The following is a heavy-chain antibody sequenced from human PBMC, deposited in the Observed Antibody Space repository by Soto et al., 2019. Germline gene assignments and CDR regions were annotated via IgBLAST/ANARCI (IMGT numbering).Heavy chain of an antibody. CDR3: ARRWGDYFDY. Sequence: SETLSLTCTVSGDSISSYYWCSIRQTPGKGLEWIGDIYYSGSTTSNPSLKSRVTISVDTSKNQFSLKLSLKLSSVTSADTAVYYCARRWGDYFDYWGQGTLVTVSS. V-gene: IGHV4-59*08. J-gene: IGHJ4*02. D-gene: IGHD3-16*01. CDR2: IYYSGST. CDR1: GDSISSYY.